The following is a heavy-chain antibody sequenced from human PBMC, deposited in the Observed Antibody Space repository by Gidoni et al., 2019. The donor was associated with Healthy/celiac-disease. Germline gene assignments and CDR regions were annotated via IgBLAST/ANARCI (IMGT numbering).Heavy chain of an antibody. CDR1: GGSISSSSYY. CDR2: IYYSGST. D-gene: IGHD3-22*01. V-gene: IGHV4-39*01. J-gene: IGHJ4*02. Sequence: QLQLQESGPGLVKPSETLSLTCTVSGGSISSSSYYWGWIRQPPGKGLEWIGSIYYSGSTYYNPSLKSRVTISVDTSKNQFSLKLSSVTAADTAVYYCARVPRGAYYDSSGLYYFDYWGQGTLVTVSS. CDR3: ARVPRGAYYDSSGLYYFDY.